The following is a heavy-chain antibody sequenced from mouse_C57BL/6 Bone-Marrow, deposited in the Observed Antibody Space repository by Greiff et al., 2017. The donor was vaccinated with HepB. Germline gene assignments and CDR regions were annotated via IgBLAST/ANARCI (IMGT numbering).Heavy chain of an antibody. J-gene: IGHJ3*01. V-gene: IGHV1-62-2*01. D-gene: IGHD4-1*01. CDR1: GYTFTEYT. CDR2: FYPGSGSI. Sequence: QVQLQQSGAELVKPGASVKLSCKASGYTFTEYTIHWVKQRSGQGLEWIGWFYPGSGSIKYNEKFKDKATLTADKSSSTDYMELSRLTSEDSAVYFCARHEDRELWDPAWFAYWGQGTLVTVSA. CDR3: ARHEDRELWDPAWFAY.